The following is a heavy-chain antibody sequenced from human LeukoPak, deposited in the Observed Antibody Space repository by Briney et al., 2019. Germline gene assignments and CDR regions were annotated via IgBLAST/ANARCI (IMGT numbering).Heavy chain of an antibody. D-gene: IGHD3-10*01. CDR2: IKQDGSEK. Sequence: GGSLRLTCAASGFTFSSYWMSWVRQAPGKGLEWVANIKQDGSEKYYVDSVKGRFTISRDNAKNSLYLQMNSLRAEDTAVYYCFGEDLDYFDYWGQGTLVTVSS. J-gene: IGHJ4*02. CDR1: GFTFSSYW. CDR3: FGEDLDYFDY. V-gene: IGHV3-7*01.